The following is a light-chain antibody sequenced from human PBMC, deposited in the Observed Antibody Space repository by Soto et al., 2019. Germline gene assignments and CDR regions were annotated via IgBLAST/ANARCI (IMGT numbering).Light chain of an antibody. J-gene: IGKJ5*01. Sequence: EIVLTQSPATLSLSPGERATLSCSASQSISSYLAWYQQKPCQAPRLLLYDAFNRAAGIPARFSGSGSGTDFSLTISSLEPEDFAVYYCQQRNYWPITFGQGTRLEIK. V-gene: IGKV3-11*01. CDR3: QQRNYWPIT. CDR2: DAF. CDR1: QSISSY.